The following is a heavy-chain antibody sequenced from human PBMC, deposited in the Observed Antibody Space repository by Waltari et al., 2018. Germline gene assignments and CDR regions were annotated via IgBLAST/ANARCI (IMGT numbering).Heavy chain of an antibody. V-gene: IGHV4-61*09. J-gene: IGHJ4*02. CDR2: IYTSGST. CDR3: ARESAALRMTRGFDY. D-gene: IGHD3-16*01. CDR1: GGSISSGSYY. Sequence: QVQLQESGPGLVKPSQTLSLTCTVSGGSISSGSYYWSWIRQPAGKGLEWIGYIYTSGSTNYNPSLKSRVTISVDTSKNQFSLKLSSVTAADTAVYYCARESAALRMTRGFDYWGQGTLVTVSS.